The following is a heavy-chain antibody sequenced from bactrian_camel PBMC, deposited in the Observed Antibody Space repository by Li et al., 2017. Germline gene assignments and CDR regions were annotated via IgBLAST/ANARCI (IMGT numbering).Heavy chain of an antibody. Sequence: VQLVESGGGLVQPGGSLRLSCAASGFTFSSYDMSWVRAVPGKGLEWVSAINSGGGSTYYADSVKGRFTISRDNAKNTLYLQMNSLKAEDTAVYYCATRLTYGGSWYPPDLGYWGQGTQVTVS. D-gene: IGHD6*01. CDR2: INSGGGST. J-gene: IGHJ6*01. CDR1: GFTFSSYD. V-gene: IGHV3S40*01. CDR3: ATRLTYGGSWYPPDLGY.